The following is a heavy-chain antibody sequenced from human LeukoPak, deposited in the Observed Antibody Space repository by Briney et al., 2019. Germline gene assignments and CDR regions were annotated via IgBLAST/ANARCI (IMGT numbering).Heavy chain of an antibody. J-gene: IGHJ6*02. V-gene: IGHV4-59*10. CDR2: IYTSGST. D-gene: IGHD6-19*01. CDR1: GGSFSNYY. CDR3: ARSRSVAGRRGYYYYGMDV. Sequence: SSETLSLTCAVYGGSFSNYYWSWIRQPAGKGLEWIGRIYTSGSTNYNPSLKSRVTMSVDTSKNQFSLKLSSATAADTAVYYCARSRSVAGRRGYYYYGMDVWGQGTTVTVSS.